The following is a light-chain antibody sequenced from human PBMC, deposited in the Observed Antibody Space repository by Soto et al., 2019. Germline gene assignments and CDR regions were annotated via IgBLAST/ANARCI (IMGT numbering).Light chain of an antibody. V-gene: IGLV2-14*01. CDR2: EVS. J-gene: IGLJ2*01. CDR1: SSDIGGYDY. Sequence: QSVLTQPASVSGSPGQSITISCTGTSSDIGGYDYVSWYQQHPGTAPKLMIYEVSNRPSGVSHRFSGSKSGNTASLTISGLQAEDEADYYCSSYTSSSTVIFGGGTKLTVL. CDR3: SSYTSSSTVI.